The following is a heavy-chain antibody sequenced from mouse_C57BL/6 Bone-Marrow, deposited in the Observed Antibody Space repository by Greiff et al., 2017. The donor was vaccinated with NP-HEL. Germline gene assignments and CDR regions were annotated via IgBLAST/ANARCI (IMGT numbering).Heavy chain of an antibody. J-gene: IGHJ3*01. V-gene: IGHV14-4*01. CDR3: TPFITTALANPH. CDR1: GFNIKDDY. D-gene: IGHD1-1*01. CDR2: IDPENGDT. Sequence: EVQLQESGAELVRPGASVKLSCTASGFNIKDDYMHWVKQRPEQGLEWIGWIDPENGDTEYASKFQGKATITADTSSNTAYLQLSSLTSEDTAVYYCTPFITTALANPHWGQGTLVTVSA.